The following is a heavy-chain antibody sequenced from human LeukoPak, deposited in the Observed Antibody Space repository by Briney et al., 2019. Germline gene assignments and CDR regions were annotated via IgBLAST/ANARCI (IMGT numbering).Heavy chain of an antibody. V-gene: IGHV4-39*07. D-gene: IGHD3-9*01. J-gene: IGHJ4*02. CDR1: GGSISSTSHY. CDR3: ARGLEPRGGDILTGYCFDY. CDR2: IYYSGTT. Sequence: SETLSLTCTVSGGSISSTSHYWGWIRQPPGKGLEWIGNIYYSGTTYYNPSLKSRVSISVDTSKNQFSLKLSSVTAADTAVYYCARGLEPRGGDILTGYCFDYWGQGTLVTVSS.